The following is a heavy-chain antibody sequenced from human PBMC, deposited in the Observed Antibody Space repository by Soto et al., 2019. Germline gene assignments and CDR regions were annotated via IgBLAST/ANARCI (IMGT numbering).Heavy chain of an antibody. CDR2: TYYRSKWYY. CDR1: GDSVSSSTAA. J-gene: IGHJ6*02. D-gene: IGHD4-17*01. Sequence: QVRLQQSGPGLVKPSQTLSLTCAISGDSVSSSTAAWNWIRQSPSGGLEWLGRTYYRSKWYYDYAPSVKGRISIDPDTSKNQFSLHLTSVTSEDTAVYYCAYAVHIWGQATTVTVSS. V-gene: IGHV6-1*01. CDR3: AYAVHI.